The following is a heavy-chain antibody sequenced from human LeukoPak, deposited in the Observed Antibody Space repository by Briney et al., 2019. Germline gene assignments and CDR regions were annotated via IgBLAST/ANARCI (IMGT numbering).Heavy chain of an antibody. CDR1: NFTFSDYT. CDR3: AREMLAAVAAQS. Sequence: PGGSLRLSCAASNFTFSDYTMNWVRQTPGKGLEWLSSVTSSSSFIYYADSVKGRFTISRDNANNSLYLQMHSLRAEDTAVYYCAREMLAAVAAQSWGQGTLVTVSS. J-gene: IGHJ5*02. V-gene: IGHV3-21*01. D-gene: IGHD6-19*01. CDR2: VTSSSSFI.